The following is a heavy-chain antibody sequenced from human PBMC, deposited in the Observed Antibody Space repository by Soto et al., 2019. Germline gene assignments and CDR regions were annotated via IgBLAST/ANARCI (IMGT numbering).Heavy chain of an antibody. CDR3: AKDLTGAYDY. V-gene: IGHV3-30*18. CDR1: GFSFSSSC. D-gene: IGHD3-9*01. CDR2: ILYDGCKI. J-gene: IGHJ4*02. Sequence: PGGSLRLSCAASGFSFSSSCMHWVRQAPGKGLEWVEDILYDGCKIHYADYVKGRFTISRDNAKDTVHLQIISLRPEDTAVYYCAKDLTGAYDYWCQGTLVPVSS.